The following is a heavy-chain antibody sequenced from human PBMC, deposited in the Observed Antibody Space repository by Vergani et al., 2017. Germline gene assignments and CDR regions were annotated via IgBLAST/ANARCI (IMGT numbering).Heavy chain of an antibody. CDR1: VFTFSSYS. V-gene: IGHV3-21*01. CDR3: ARYRGLYYGMDV. J-gene: IGHJ6*02. Sequence: EVQLVESGGGLVKPGGSLRLSCAASVFTFSSYSMNWVRQAPGKGLEWVSSISSSSSYINYADSVKGRFTISRDHAKNSLYLQMNSLRAEDTAVYYCARYRGLYYGMDVWGQGTTVTVSS. CDR2: ISSSSSYI.